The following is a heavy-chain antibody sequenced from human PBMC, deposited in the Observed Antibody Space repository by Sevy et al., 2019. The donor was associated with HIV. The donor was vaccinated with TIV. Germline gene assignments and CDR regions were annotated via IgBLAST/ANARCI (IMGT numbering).Heavy chain of an antibody. V-gene: IGHV3-21*01. Sequence: GGSLRLSCAASGFTFSSYSMNWVRQAPGKGLEWVSSISSSSSYIYYADSVKGRFTISRDNAKNSLYLQMNSLRAEDMAVYYCARGPFTLVGATSLGWFDPWGQGTLVTVSS. D-gene: IGHD1-26*01. J-gene: IGHJ5*02. CDR2: ISSSSSYI. CDR3: ARGPFTLVGATSLGWFDP. CDR1: GFTFSSYS.